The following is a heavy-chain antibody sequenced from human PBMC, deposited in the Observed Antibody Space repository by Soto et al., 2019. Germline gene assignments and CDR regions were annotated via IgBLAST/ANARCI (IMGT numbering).Heavy chain of an antibody. D-gene: IGHD2-2*02. CDR3: ARDFGICSSTSCYRGYNYGMEV. Sequence: GGSLRLSCAASGFTFSSYSMNWVRQAPGKGLEWVSSISSSSSYIYYADSVKGRFTISRDNAKNSLYLQMNSLRAEDTAVYYCARDFGICSSTSCYRGYNYGMEVWGQGTTVRDSS. V-gene: IGHV3-21*01. J-gene: IGHJ6*02. CDR2: ISSSSSYI. CDR1: GFTFSSYS.